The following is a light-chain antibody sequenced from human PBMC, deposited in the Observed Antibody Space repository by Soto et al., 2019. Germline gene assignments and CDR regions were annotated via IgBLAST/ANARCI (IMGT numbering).Light chain of an antibody. CDR2: DND. CDR3: GAWDSSLSAWL. CDR1: SSNIGDNH. V-gene: IGLV1-51*01. Sequence: QSVLTQPPSVSAAPGQTVTISCSGSSSNIGDNHVSWYQQFPGTAPKLLISDNDNRPSGSPDRVSASKSGTSASLAITGLQPGDEADYYCGAWDSSLSAWLFGGGTKLTVL. J-gene: IGLJ3*02.